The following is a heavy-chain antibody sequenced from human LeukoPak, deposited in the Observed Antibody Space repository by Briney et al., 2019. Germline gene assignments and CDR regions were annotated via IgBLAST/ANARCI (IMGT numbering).Heavy chain of an antibody. CDR3: AGGNPLLFGEFSWY. Sequence: GGSLRLSCAASGFTFSSYSMNWVRQAPGKGLEWVSYISSSSSTIYYADSVKGRFTISRDNAKNSLYLQMNSLRAEDTAVYYCAGGNPLLFGEFSWYWGPGTLVTVSS. CDR1: GFTFSSYS. J-gene: IGHJ4*02. CDR2: ISSSSSTI. D-gene: IGHD3-10*01. V-gene: IGHV3-48*01.